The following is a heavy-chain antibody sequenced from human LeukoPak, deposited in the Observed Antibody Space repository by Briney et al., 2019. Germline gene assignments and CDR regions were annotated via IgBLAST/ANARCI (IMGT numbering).Heavy chain of an antibody. Sequence: SGTPSLTCAVSGGSINKNNWWSWIRQSPGKGLEWIGEIHNNGDINYNPSLQSRVTMSMDNSKNQFSLMLSSVTAADTAVYYCATYYDILTAYTFDYWGQGTLVTVSS. V-gene: IGHV4-4*02. CDR2: IHNNGDI. J-gene: IGHJ4*02. CDR3: ATYYDILTAYTFDY. CDR1: GGSINKNNW. D-gene: IGHD3-9*01.